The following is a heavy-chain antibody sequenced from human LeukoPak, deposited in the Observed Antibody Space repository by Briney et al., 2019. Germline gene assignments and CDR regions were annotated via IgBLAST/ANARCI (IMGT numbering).Heavy chain of an antibody. Sequence: NPSETLSLTCAVYGGSFSGYYWSWIRQPPGKGLEWIGYIYYSGSTNYNPSLKSRVTISVDTSKNQFSLELSSVTAADTAVYYCARVSIDYGSGSYYNVDAFDIWGQGTMVTVSS. CDR1: GGSFSGYY. V-gene: IGHV4-59*01. J-gene: IGHJ3*02. CDR2: IYYSGST. CDR3: ARVSIDYGSGSYYNVDAFDI. D-gene: IGHD3-10*01.